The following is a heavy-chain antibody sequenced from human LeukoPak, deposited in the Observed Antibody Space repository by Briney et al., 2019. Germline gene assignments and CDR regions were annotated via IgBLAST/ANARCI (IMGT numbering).Heavy chain of an antibody. Sequence: PGGSLRLSCAASGFTFSSYSMNWVRQAPGKGLEWVSSISSSSSFIYYADSVKGRFTISRDNAKNSLYLQMNSLRAEDTAVYYCARVGVESLLGSDYFDYWGQGTLVTVSS. CDR1: GFTFSSYS. V-gene: IGHV3-21*01. J-gene: IGHJ4*02. D-gene: IGHD3-10*01. CDR2: ISSSSSFI. CDR3: ARVGVESLLGSDYFDY.